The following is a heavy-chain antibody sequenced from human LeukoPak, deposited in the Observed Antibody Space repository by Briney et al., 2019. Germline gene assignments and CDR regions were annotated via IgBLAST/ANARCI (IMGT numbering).Heavy chain of an antibody. CDR3: VRQRGASGTINWLDP. CDR2: IYPDDSDT. V-gene: IGHV5-51*01. CDR1: GYSFSSFC. J-gene: IGHJ5*02. D-gene: IGHD3-10*01. Sequence: GESLKISCETSGYSFSSFCIGWVRQIPGTGLEWVGAIYPDDSDTRYNPSLQGHVAISADKSVRTAYLQWSSLKASDTAMYYCVRQRGASGTINWLDPWGQGTLVTVSS.